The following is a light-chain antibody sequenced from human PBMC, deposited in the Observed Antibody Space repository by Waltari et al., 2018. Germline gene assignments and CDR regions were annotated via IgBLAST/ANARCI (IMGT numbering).Light chain of an antibody. V-gene: IGLV1-40*01. CDR2: GVN. CDR3: QSYDTKVGVV. Sequence: QSVLTQPPSVSGAPGQRVTIPCTGSWSNIGAGYDVNWYQQLPGKAPTLLVYGVNTRPPGVPDRFFGSKSGTSASLAIPGLQPEDEADYYCQSYDTKVGVVFGGGSKLTVL. J-gene: IGLJ2*01. CDR1: WSNIGAGYD.